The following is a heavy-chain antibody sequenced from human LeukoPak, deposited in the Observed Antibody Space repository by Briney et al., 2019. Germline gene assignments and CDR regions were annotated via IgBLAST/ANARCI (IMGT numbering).Heavy chain of an antibody. J-gene: IGHJ4*02. CDR2: IYHSGST. CDR1: GYSITNGYY. CDR3: ARTETYSSGWYDPFFDY. D-gene: IGHD6-19*01. Sequence: SETLSLTCNVSGYSITNGYYWGWIRQPPGKGLEWIGSIYHSGSTYYNPSLKSRVTISVATSKNQFSLKLNSVTAADTAVYYCARTETYSSGWYDPFFDYWSQGILVTVSS. V-gene: IGHV4-38-2*02.